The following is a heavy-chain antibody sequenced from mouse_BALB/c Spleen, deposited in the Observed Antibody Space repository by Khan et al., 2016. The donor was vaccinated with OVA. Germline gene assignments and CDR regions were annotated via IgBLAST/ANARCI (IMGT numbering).Heavy chain of an antibody. CDR3: VRRRDWYFDY. Sequence: QVTLKESGPGTLQPSQTLSLTCSFAGFSLSISGMGVSWIRQPSGKGLEWLAHIYWDDHKRYNPSLMSRLTISKDTSRNQVFLKITSVDTAETATYYCVRRRDWYFDYWGQGTTLTVSS. J-gene: IGHJ2*01. D-gene: IGHD3-3*01. CDR1: GFSLSISGMG. V-gene: IGHV8-12*01. CDR2: IYWDDHK.